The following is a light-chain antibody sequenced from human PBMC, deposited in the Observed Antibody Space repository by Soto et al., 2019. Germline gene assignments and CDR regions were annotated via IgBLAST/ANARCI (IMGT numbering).Light chain of an antibody. CDR3: QHYDNLPGLT. CDR2: EAS. J-gene: IGKJ3*01. Sequence: DIQMTQSPSSLSASVGDRVTITCQASQGISNYLNWYQQRPGKAPKVLIYEASNLETGVPSRFSGSGSGTDFTFTISSLQPEDVATYYCQHYDNLPGLTFGPGTKVDIK. CDR1: QGISNY. V-gene: IGKV1-33*01.